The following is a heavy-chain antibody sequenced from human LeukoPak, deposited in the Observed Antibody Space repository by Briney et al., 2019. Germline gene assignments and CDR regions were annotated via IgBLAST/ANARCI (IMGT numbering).Heavy chain of an antibody. CDR2: IHNSGST. Sequence: SETLSLTCTVSGGSVTTYYWSWIRQPPGKGLEWIGYIHNSGSTNYNPSLKSRVTISVDTPKNQFSLKLSSVTAADTAVYYCARSSGEDYARGDTFDIWGQGTMVAVSS. D-gene: IGHD4-17*01. V-gene: IGHV4-59*02. CDR1: GGSVTTYY. J-gene: IGHJ3*02. CDR3: ARSSGEDYARGDTFDI.